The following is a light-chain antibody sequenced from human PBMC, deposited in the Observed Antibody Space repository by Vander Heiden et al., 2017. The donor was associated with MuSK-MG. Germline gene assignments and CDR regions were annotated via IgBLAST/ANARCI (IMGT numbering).Light chain of an antibody. CDR3: IQALQTPWT. J-gene: IGKJ1*01. CDR2: LGS. Sequence: DIVMTQSPLSLPVTPGEPASISCRSSQSLLHSNGYNYLDWYLQKPGQSPQLLIYLGSNRASGVPDRFSGSGSGTDFTLKISSVEAEDVGVYYCIQALQTPWTFGQGTKVEIQ. CDR1: QSLLHSNGYNY. V-gene: IGKV2-28*01.